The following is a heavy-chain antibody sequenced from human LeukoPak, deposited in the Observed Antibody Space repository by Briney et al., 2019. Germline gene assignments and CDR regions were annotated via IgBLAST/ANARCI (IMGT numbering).Heavy chain of an antibody. J-gene: IGHJ6*03. CDR3: ATVNSSGPRPYYYYMDV. Sequence: ASVKVSCKVSGYTLTELSMHWVRQAPGKGLEWMGGFDPEDGETIYAQKFQGRVTMTEDTSTDTAYMELSSLRSEDTAVYYCATVNSSGPRPYYYYMDVWGKGTTVTVSS. D-gene: IGHD3-22*01. CDR2: FDPEDGET. V-gene: IGHV1-24*01. CDR1: GYTLTELS.